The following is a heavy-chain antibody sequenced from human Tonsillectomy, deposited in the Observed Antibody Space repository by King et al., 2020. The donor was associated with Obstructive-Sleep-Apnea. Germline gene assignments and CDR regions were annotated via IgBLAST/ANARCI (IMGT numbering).Heavy chain of an antibody. CDR3: ARGPDYYDSSGYLGY. CDR2: IYYSGST. CDR1: GGSISSYY. Sequence: VQLQESGPGLVKPSETLSLTCTVSGGSISSYYWSWIRQPPGKGLEWIGYIYYSGSTNYNPSLKSRVTISVDTSKNQFSLKLGSVTAADTAVYYCARGPDYYDSSGYLGYWGQGTLVTVSS. D-gene: IGHD3-22*01. J-gene: IGHJ4*02. V-gene: IGHV4-59*01.